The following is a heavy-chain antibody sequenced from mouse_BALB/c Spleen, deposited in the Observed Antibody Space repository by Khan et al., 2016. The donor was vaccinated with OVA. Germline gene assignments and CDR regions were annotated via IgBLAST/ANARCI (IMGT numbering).Heavy chain of an antibody. CDR2: ISSAGTYT. Sequence: EVELVESGGDLVKTGGSLKLSCAASGFTFSSFVLSWVRQTPEKGLEWVATISSAGTYTYSLDSVKGRFTISRDTAKKTLYLQMNSLRSEDTAMYYCANGNYGWFAYWGQGTLVTVSA. V-gene: IGHV5-6*01. CDR3: ANGNYGWFAY. D-gene: IGHD1-1*02. CDR1: GFTFSSFV. J-gene: IGHJ3*01.